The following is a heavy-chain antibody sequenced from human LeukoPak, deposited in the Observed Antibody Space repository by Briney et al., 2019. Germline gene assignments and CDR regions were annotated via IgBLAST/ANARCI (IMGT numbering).Heavy chain of an antibody. J-gene: IGHJ3*02. CDR2: IKHDGNEK. CDR1: GFTFSNFW. Sequence: GGSLRLSCAASGFTFSNFWMSWLRQAPGKGLEWVANIKHDGNEKYSVDSVRGRVTISRDNAMNFLHLQLSSLRADDTAVYYCARDSASCRGCAFDMWGQGTMVIVSS. D-gene: IGHD2-2*01. CDR3: ARDSASCRGCAFDM. V-gene: IGHV3-7*01.